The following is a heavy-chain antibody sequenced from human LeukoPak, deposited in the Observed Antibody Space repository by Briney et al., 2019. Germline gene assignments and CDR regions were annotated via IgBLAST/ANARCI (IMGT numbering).Heavy chain of an antibody. CDR1: GGSVSSYY. CDR3: ARQVRGNWFDP. CDR2: IYYSGST. J-gene: IGHJ5*02. V-gene: IGHV4-59*08. Sequence: SETLSLTCTVSGGSVSSYYWSWIRQPPGKGLEWIGYIYYSGSTNYNPPLKSRVTISVDTSKNQFSLKLSSVTAADTAVYYCARQVRGNWFDPWGQGTLVTVSS. D-gene: IGHD3-10*01.